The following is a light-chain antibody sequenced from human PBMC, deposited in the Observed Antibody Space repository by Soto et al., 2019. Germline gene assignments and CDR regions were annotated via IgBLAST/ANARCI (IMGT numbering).Light chain of an antibody. Sequence: DIQMTQSPSSLSASVGDRVTITCRASQGISTYLVWYQQKPGTVPKLLIFAASTLQSGVPSRFSGSGSGTDFTLTISRLQPEDVATYYCQNYHGDPWTFGQGTKVEIK. CDR2: AAS. CDR3: QNYHGDPWT. V-gene: IGKV1-27*01. CDR1: QGISTY. J-gene: IGKJ1*01.